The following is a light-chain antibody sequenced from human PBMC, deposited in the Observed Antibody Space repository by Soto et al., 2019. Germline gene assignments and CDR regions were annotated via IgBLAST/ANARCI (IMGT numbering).Light chain of an antibody. CDR2: DVS. CDR3: SSYTSISTVV. J-gene: IGLJ2*01. V-gene: IGLV2-14*01. Sequence: QSALTQPASVSGSPGQSITISCTGTSSDIGGYNYVSWYQQHPGKAPTLMISDVSDRPSGVSNRFSVSKSGNTASLTISGLQAEDESDYHCSSYTSISTVVFGGGTKLTVL. CDR1: SSDIGGYNY.